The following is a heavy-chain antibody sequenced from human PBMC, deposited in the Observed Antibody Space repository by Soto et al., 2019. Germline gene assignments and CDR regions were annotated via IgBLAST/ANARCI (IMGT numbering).Heavy chain of an antibody. CDR1: GGTFSSYA. V-gene: IGHV1-69*06. J-gene: IGHJ5*02. Sequence: QVQLVQSGAEVKKPGSSVKVSCKASGGTFSSYAISWVRQAPGQGLEWMGGIIPIFGTANYAQKFQGRVTITADKSTSTAYMERSSLRAEDTAVYDCASKSGSASRGWFDPWGQGTLVTVSS. CDR2: IIPIFGTA. CDR3: ASKSGSASRGWFDP. D-gene: IGHD6-6*01.